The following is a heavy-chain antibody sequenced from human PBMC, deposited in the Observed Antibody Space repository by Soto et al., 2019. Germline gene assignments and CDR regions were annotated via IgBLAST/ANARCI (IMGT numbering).Heavy chain of an antibody. J-gene: IGHJ4*02. CDR3: ARAETSGIHYFDY. V-gene: IGHV4-59*02. D-gene: IGHD6-13*01. CDR1: GDSVNSYY. Sequence: PSETLSLTCTVTGDSVNSYYWSWLRQHAWKGLECMGYVYYSGSTNYNHSLKSRVTISVDTSKNQISLRLKSVTAADTAVYYCARAETSGIHYFDYWGQGSLVTASS. CDR2: VYYSGST.